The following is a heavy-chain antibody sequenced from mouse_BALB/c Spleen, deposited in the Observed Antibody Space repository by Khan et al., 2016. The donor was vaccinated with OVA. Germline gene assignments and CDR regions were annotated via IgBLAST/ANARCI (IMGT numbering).Heavy chain of an antibody. CDR3: TRERSYWYFDV. CDR2: INTYTGEP. Sequence: QIQLVQSGPELKKPGETVKISCKASGYTFTNYRMNWVRQAPGKGLKWMGWINTYTGEPTYTDDFKGRFAFSLETSASTAYLQINNLKNEDMATYFCTRERSYWYFDVWGAGTSVTVSS. V-gene: IGHV9-1*02. J-gene: IGHJ1*01. CDR1: GYTFTNYR.